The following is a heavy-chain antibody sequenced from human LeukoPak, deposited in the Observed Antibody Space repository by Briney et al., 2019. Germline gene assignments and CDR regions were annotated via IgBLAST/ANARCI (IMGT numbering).Heavy chain of an antibody. CDR2: IYTSGST. CDR3: ARDHGTVALDAFHI. Sequence: PSQTLSLTCTVSGGSITSGSYYWGWIRQPGGKGLEWIGRIYTSGSTNYHPSLKSRVTISVDTSKNQFSLKLSSVTAADTAVYYCARDHGTVALDAFHIWGQGTMVTVSS. J-gene: IGHJ3*02. D-gene: IGHD4-11*01. CDR1: GGSITSGSYY. V-gene: IGHV4-61*02.